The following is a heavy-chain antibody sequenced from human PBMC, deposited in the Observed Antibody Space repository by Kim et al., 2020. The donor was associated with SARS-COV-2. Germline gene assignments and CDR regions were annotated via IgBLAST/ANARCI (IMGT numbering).Heavy chain of an antibody. Sequence: GGSLRLSCAASGFTFSNAWMSWVRQAPGKGLEWVGRIKSKTDGGTTDYAAPVKGRFTISRDDSKNTLYLQMNSLKTEDTAVYYCTTSSSGSGSYYKVGFDYWGQGTLVTVSS. CDR1: GFTFSNAW. D-gene: IGHD3-10*01. CDR2: IKSKTDGGTT. J-gene: IGHJ4*02. V-gene: IGHV3-15*01. CDR3: TTSSSGSGSYYKVGFDY.